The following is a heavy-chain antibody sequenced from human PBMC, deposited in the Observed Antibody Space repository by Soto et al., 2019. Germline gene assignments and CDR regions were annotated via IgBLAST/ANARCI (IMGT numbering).Heavy chain of an antibody. V-gene: IGHV3-30-3*01. CDR3: ARDPVIYYGSGTNGMDV. CDR2: IGYDGSNK. D-gene: IGHD3-10*01. Sequence: GESLKISCAASGLTLSRFAMHWARQAPGKGLEWVAVIGYDGSNKDYADSVKGRFTISRDNSKNTLYLQMNSLRPEDTAVYYCARDPVIYYGSGTNGMDVWGQGTTVTVSS. CDR1: GLTLSRFA. J-gene: IGHJ6*02.